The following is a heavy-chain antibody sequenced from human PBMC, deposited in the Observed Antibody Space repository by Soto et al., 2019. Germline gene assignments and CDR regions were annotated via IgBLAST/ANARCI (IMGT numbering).Heavy chain of an antibody. CDR2: ISGSGGST. J-gene: IGHJ4*02. CDR1: GFTFSNYA. D-gene: IGHD1-26*01. CDR3: AKVPVGATGRFDY. Sequence: GSLRLSCAGSGFTFSNYAMSWVRQAPGKGLAWVSAISGSGGSTYYADSVKGRFTISRDNSKNTLYLQMNSLRAEDTALYYCAKVPVGATGRFDYWGQGTLVTVSS. V-gene: IGHV3-23*01.